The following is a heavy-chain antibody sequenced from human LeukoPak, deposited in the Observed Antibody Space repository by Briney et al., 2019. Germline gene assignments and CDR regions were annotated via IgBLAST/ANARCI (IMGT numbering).Heavy chain of an antibody. Sequence: SVTVSCTASGGTFSSYAISWVRQAPGQGLEWMGGIIPIFGTANYAQKFQGRVTITADESTSTAYMELSSLRSEDTAVYYCARSGLTMIVPHHFDPWGQGTLVTVSS. CDR1: GGTFSSYA. CDR3: ARSGLTMIVPHHFDP. D-gene: IGHD3-22*01. V-gene: IGHV1-69*13. CDR2: IIPIFGTA. J-gene: IGHJ5*02.